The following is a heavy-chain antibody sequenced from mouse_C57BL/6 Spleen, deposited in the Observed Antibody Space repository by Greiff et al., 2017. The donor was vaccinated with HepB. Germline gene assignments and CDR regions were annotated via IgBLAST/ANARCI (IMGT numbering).Heavy chain of an antibody. CDR3: AREKDYDGFDY. CDR2: INYDGSST. J-gene: IGHJ2*01. D-gene: IGHD2-4*01. CDR1: GFTFSDYY. Sequence: EVQVVESEGGLVQPGSSMKLSCTASGFTFSDYYMAWVRQVPEKGLEWVANINYDGSSTYYLDSLKSRFIISRDNAKNILYLQMSSLKSEDTATYYCAREKDYDGFDYWGQGTTLTVSS. V-gene: IGHV5-16*01.